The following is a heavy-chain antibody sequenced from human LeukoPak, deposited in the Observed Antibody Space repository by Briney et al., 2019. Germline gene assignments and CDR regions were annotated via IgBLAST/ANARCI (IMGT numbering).Heavy chain of an antibody. V-gene: IGHV4-31*03. D-gene: IGHD2-2*01. CDR3: ARGKGVIQVVPAAIPWFDP. J-gene: IGHJ5*02. Sequence: PSETLSLTCTVSGGSISSGGYYWSWIRQHPGKGLEWIGYIYYSGSTYYNPSLKSRVTISVDTSKNQFSLKLSSVTAADTAVYYCARGKGVIQVVPAAIPWFDPWGQGTLVTVSS. CDR2: IYYSGST. CDR1: GGSISSGGYY.